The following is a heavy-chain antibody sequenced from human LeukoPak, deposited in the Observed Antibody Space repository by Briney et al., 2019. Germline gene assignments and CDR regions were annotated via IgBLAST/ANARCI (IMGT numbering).Heavy chain of an antibody. V-gene: IGHV1-18*01. CDR1: GYTFTSYG. D-gene: IGHD3-16*02. CDR3: ARDRYDYVWGSYRYFPEQYDY. Sequence: SVKVSCKASGYTFTSYGISWVRQAPGQGLEWMGWISAYNGNTNYAQKLQGRVTMTTDTSTSTAYMELRSLRSDDTAVYYCARDRYDYVWGSYRYFPEQYDYWGQGTLVTVSS. J-gene: IGHJ4*02. CDR2: ISAYNGNT.